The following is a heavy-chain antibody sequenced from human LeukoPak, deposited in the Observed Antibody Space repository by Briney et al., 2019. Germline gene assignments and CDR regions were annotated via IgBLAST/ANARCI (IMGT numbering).Heavy chain of an antibody. Sequence: GGSLRLSCAASGFTFSNYEMNWVRQAPGKGLEWISHNSNIGDIIHYADSVEGRFTISVDNAKNSLYLQMNRLRAEDTAVYFCARERQLERLPFGKEGSAFDYWGQGTLVTVSS. CDR1: GFTFSNYE. V-gene: IGHV3-48*03. CDR3: ARERQLERLPFGKEGSAFDY. J-gene: IGHJ4*02. CDR2: NSNIGDII. D-gene: IGHD1-1*01.